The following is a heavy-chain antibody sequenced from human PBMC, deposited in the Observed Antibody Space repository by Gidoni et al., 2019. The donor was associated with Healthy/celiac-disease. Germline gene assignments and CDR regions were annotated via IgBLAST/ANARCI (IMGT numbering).Heavy chain of an antibody. CDR2: IYYSGNT. J-gene: IGHJ4*02. Sequence: QLQLQESGPGLVKPSETLSLTCTVSGGSISSSSYYWGWIRQPPGKGLEWIGSIYYSGNTYYNPSLKSRVTISVDTSKNQFSLKLSSVTAADTAVYYCARFLISIYFDYWGQGTLVTVSS. CDR3: ARFLISIYFDY. D-gene: IGHD6-6*01. V-gene: IGHV4-39*01. CDR1: GGSISSSSYY.